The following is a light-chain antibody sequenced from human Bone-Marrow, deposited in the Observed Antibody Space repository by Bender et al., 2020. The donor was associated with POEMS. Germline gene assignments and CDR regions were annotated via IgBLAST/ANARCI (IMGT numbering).Light chain of an antibody. V-gene: IGLV2-23*02. CDR2: DVT. CDR1: SSDVGSYNL. J-gene: IGLJ1*01. CDR3: CVFVGTNTYI. Sequence: QSALTQPASVSGAPGQSITISFAGTSSDVGSYNLVSWYQQPPGKAPKLMIYDVTKRPSGVSDRFSGSKSGNTASLTISGLQLEDEADYYCCVFVGTNTYICGSGTTVTVL.